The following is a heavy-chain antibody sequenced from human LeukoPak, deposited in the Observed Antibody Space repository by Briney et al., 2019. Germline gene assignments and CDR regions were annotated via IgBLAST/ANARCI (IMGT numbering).Heavy chain of an antibody. CDR3: ARYCSSTSCPTYYFDY. CDR2: INAGNGNT. J-gene: IGHJ4*02. CDR1: GYTFTSYA. Sequence: ASVKASCKASGYTFTSYAMHWVRQAPGQRLEWMGWINAGNGNTKYSQKFQGRVTITRDTSASTAYMELSSLRSEDTAVYYCARYCSSTSCPTYYFDYWGQGTLVTVSS. V-gene: IGHV1-3*01. D-gene: IGHD2-2*01.